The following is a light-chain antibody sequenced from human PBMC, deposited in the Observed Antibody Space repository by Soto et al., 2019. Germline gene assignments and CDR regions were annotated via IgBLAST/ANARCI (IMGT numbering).Light chain of an antibody. CDR1: HDVSRN. Sequence: DIQMTQSPSSLSASVGGRITIACQSSHDVSRNLNWFQQKPGEAPKLLIYEASNLERGVPSRFSGSGSGTDFTLTISSLQPEDVATYYCQQYNSMLSFGGGTEVEMK. CDR3: QQYNSMLS. V-gene: IGKV1-33*01. CDR2: EAS. J-gene: IGKJ4*01.